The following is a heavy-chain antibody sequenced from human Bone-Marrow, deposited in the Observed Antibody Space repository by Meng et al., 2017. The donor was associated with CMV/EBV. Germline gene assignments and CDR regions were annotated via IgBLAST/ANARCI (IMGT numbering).Heavy chain of an antibody. D-gene: IGHD4-11*01. V-gene: IGHV3-21*01. CDR3: ARATAASYSNYLAYYCYGMDV. CDR1: GFSFSSHN. J-gene: IGHJ6*02. CDR2: ISSRSGYI. Sequence: GESLKIPCAASGFSFSSHNMNWVRQAPGKGLEWVSSISSRSGYIYYADSVKGRFTISRDNAKNSLYLQMNSLRAEDTAVYYCARATAASYSNYLAYYCYGMDVWGQGTTVTVSS.